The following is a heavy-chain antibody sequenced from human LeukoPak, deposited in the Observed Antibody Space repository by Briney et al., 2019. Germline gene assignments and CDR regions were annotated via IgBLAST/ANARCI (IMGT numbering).Heavy chain of an antibody. V-gene: IGHV3-48*01. CDR1: GFTFSSYG. CDR3: ATPGTTYYYYYMDV. CDR2: ISSSSSTI. D-gene: IGHD1/OR15-1a*01. J-gene: IGHJ6*03. Sequence: GGSLRLSCAASGFTFSSYGMHWVRQAPGKGLEWVSYISSSSSTIYYADSVKGRFTISRDNAKNSLYLQMNSLRAEDTAVYYCATPGTTYYYYYMDVWGKGTTVTVSS.